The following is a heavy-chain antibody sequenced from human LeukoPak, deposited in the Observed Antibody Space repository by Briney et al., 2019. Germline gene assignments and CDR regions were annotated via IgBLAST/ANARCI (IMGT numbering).Heavy chain of an antibody. J-gene: IGHJ4*02. CDR2: IYIGGNT. CDR1: GFTVSSSY. V-gene: IGHV3-53*01. D-gene: IGHD5-24*01. CDR3: VRGDGYNFFDY. Sequence: GGSLRLSCAASGFTVSSSYMSWVRQAPGKGLEWVSVIYIGGNTYYAESVKGRFTISRDNSENTLYLQLNSLRAEDTAAYYRVRGDGYNFFDYWGQGTLVTVSS.